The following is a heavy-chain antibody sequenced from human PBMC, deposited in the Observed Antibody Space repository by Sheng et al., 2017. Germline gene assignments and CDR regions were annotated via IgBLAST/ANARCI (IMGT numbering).Heavy chain of an antibody. V-gene: IGHV3-23*01. Sequence: EVQLLESGGGLVQPGGSLRLSCAASGFTFGSYALNWVRQAPGKGLEWVSGISAGGINTFYADSVKGRFTISRDNSKNTLYLQMNSLRAEDTAIYYCAKSLSGVRLGNIAIDYWGQGTLVTVSS. CDR1: GFTFGSYA. J-gene: IGHJ4*02. D-gene: IGHD1-26*01. CDR2: ISAGGINT. CDR3: AKSLSGVRLGNIAIDY.